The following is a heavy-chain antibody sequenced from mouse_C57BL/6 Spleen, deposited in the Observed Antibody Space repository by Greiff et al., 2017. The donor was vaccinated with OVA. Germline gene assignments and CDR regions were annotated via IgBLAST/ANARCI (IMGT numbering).Heavy chain of an antibody. D-gene: IGHD2-2*01. J-gene: IGHJ2*01. V-gene: IGHV7-3*01. CDR2: IRNKANGYTT. CDR1: GFTFTDYY. CDR3: ARSDGYDEYYFDY. Sequence: EVMLVESGGGLVQPGGSLSLSCAASGFTFTDYYMSWVRQPPGKALEWLGFIRNKANGYTTEYSASVKGRFTISRDNSQSILYLQMNALRAEDSATYYCARSDGYDEYYFDYWGQGTTLTVSS.